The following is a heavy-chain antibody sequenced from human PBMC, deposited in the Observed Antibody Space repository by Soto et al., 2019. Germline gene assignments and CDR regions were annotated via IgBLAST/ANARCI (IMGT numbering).Heavy chain of an antibody. CDR2: VHSTGST. CDR1: GGSMSGYH. J-gene: IGHJ4*01. CDR3: ARDSVSLTLFDY. D-gene: IGHD3-10*01. Sequence: QVELQESGPRLVRPSETLYLTCTVSGGSMSGYHWSWVRQPAGKGLEWIGRVHSTGSTDYNPSVESLITVTLDTSKNQSSLKLRAVTAADTALYFCARDSVSLTLFDYWGHGILVTVSS. V-gene: IGHV4-4*07.